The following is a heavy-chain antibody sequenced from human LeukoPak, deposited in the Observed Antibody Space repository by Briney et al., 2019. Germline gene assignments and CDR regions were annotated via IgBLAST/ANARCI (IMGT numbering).Heavy chain of an antibody. CDR3: ARGSPSPGDY. CDR2: ISAYNGNT. V-gene: IGHV1-18*01. J-gene: IGHJ4*02. Sequence: GASVKVSCKASRGTFSSYAISWVRQAPGQGLEWMGWISAYNGNTNYAQKLQGRVTMTTDTSTSTAYMELRSLRSDDTAVYYCARGSPSPGDYWGQGTLVTVSS. CDR1: RGTFSSYA.